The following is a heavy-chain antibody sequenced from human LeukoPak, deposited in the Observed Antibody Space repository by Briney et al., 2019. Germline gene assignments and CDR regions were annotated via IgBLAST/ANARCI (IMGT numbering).Heavy chain of an antibody. CDR2: IRKDGSET. V-gene: IGHV3-7*03. CDR3: ARGRYSGTTYYFDY. J-gene: IGHJ4*02. Sequence: GGSLRLSCAASGFTFSTSWMSWVRQVAVKGLVWVANIRKDGSETYYVDSVKGRFTISRDNAKNSLYLQMNSLRAEDTAMYYCARGRYSGTTYYFDYWGQGTLVTVSS. CDR1: GFTFSTSW. D-gene: IGHD5-12*01.